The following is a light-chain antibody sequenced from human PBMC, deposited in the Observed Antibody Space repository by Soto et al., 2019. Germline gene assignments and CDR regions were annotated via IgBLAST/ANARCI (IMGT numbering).Light chain of an antibody. Sequence: EIVMTQSPATLSVSPGERATLSCRASQSVSSNLAWYQQKPGQAPRLLIYGASTRATGSPARFSGSGSGTEFTLTISSLQSEDFAVYYCQQYNNWPPRWTFGQGTKLEIK. CDR2: GAS. V-gene: IGKV3-15*01. CDR3: QQYNNWPPRWT. CDR1: QSVSSN. J-gene: IGKJ2*01.